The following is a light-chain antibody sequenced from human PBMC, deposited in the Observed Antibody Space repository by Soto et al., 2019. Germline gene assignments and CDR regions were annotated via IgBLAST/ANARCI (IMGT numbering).Light chain of an antibody. CDR2: RAS. CDR1: QSISTY. CDR3: QHSYSSPPWT. Sequence: DIQMTQYPSTLSASVGDRVSITCRASQSISTYLNWYQQKPGTAPKLLIYRASSVKSGVPPRFSGSGSGRDFTLTISSLRPEDIATYFCQHSYSSPPWTFAQGTKVDI. V-gene: IGKV1-39*01. J-gene: IGKJ1*01.